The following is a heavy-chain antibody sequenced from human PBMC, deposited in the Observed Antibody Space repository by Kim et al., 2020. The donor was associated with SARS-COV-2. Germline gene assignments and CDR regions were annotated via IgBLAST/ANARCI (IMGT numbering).Heavy chain of an antibody. Sequence: GGSLRLSCAASGFTFSSYAMHWVRQAPGKGLEWVAVISYDGSNKYYADSVKGRFTISRDNSKNTLYLQMNSLRAEDTAVYYCAGELEPYYWGQGTLVTVSS. CDR2: ISYDGSNK. CDR3: AGELEPYY. J-gene: IGHJ4*02. V-gene: IGHV3-30*04. D-gene: IGHD1-1*01. CDR1: GFTFSSYA.